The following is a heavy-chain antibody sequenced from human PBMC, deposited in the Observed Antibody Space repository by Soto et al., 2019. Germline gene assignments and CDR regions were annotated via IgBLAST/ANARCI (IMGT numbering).Heavy chain of an antibody. D-gene: IGHD5-18*01. Sequence: GGSLRLSCAASGFTFSSYAMHWVRQAPGKGLEWVAVISYDGSNKYYADSVKGRFTISRDNSKNTLYLQMNSLRAEDTAVYYCARDFMVTDFDYWGQGTLVTVSS. J-gene: IGHJ4*02. CDR2: ISYDGSNK. CDR3: ARDFMVTDFDY. V-gene: IGHV3-30-3*01. CDR1: GFTFSSYA.